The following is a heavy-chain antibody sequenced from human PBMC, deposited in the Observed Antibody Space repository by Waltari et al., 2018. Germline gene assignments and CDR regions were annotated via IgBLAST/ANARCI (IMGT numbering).Heavy chain of an antibody. Sequence: QVQLQESGPGLVKPSETLSLTCAVSVYSISTGYYWGWIRQPPGKGLEWIGSIYHSGSTYYNPSLKSRVTISVDTSKNQFSLKLSSVTAADTAVYYCARTSIRDGFDYWGQGTLVTVSS. V-gene: IGHV4-38-2*01. CDR1: VYSISTGYY. J-gene: IGHJ4*02. CDR2: IYHSGST. CDR3: ARTSIRDGFDY.